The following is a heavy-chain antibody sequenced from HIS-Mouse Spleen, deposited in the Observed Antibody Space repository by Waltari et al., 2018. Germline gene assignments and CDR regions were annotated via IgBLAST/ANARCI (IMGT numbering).Heavy chain of an antibody. V-gene: IGHV1-8*01. CDR2: RNPNSGNT. J-gene: IGHJ4*02. D-gene: IGHD1-26*01. CDR3: AREGDSGSYFDY. CDR1: GYTFTSYD. Sequence: QVQLVQSGAEVKKPGASVKVSCKASGYTFTSYDINWVRQATGQGLEWMGWRNPNSGNTGYAQKFQGRFTISRDNAKNSLYLQMNSLRAEDTAVYYCAREGDSGSYFDYWGQGTLVTVSS.